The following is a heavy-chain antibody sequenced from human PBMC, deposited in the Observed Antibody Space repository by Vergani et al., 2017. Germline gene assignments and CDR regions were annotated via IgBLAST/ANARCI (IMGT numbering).Heavy chain of an antibody. CDR1: GFDFSSYI. J-gene: IGHJ3*01. CDR2: VSNGTKSQ. V-gene: IGHV3-48*01. D-gene: IGHD2-2*01. CDR3: AREYSSTSGRALDF. Sequence: VQLVESGGGWVQPGGSLRLSCVVSGFDFSSYIMNWVRQDPGKGLEWVSFVSNGTKSQAYAESVKGRFTISRDSAKNSLYLQMDSQRAEDTAVYYCAREYSSTSGRALDFWGQGTKVTVSS.